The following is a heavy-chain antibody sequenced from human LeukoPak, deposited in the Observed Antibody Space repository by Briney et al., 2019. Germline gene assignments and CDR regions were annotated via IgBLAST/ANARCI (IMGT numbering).Heavy chain of an antibody. Sequence: GGSLRLSCAASGFTFTNSGMHWVRQAPGKGLEWVAFIVYDESNKYYADSVKGRFTISRDNSKNTLYLQMNSLRPEDTAVYYCAKDTGTKSTWSNWFDPWGQGTLVSVSS. D-gene: IGHD1-7*01. CDR2: IVYDESNK. J-gene: IGHJ5*02. CDR3: AKDTGTKSTWSNWFDP. CDR1: GFTFTNSG. V-gene: IGHV3-30*02.